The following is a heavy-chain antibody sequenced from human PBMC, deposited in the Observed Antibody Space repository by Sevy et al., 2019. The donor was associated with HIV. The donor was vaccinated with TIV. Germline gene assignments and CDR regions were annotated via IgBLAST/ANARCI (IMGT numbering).Heavy chain of an antibody. J-gene: IGHJ4*02. V-gene: IGHV3-23*01. CDR2: ISGSGGSI. D-gene: IGHD1-26*01. CDR3: RGVGTTTNFDY. CDR1: GFIFNSYG. Sequence: GGSLRLSCAASGFIFNSYGMSWVRQAPGKGMEWVSGISGSGGSIYYADSVKGRFTISRDNFKNTLYLQMNSLRAEDTAVYYCRGVGTTTNFDYWGQGTLVTASS.